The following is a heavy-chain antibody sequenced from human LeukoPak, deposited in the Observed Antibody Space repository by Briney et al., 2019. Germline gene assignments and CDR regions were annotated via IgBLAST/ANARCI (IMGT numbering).Heavy chain of an antibody. V-gene: IGHV4-4*07. D-gene: IGHD1-26*01. Sequence: SETLSLTCSVSGGSISNYYWSWIRQPAGKGLEWIGRIYASGSTNHNPSLKSRVTMSVDTSKNQFSLKLSSVTAAGTATYYCARGRPYSASYYDSDYWGQGTLVTVSS. CDR3: ARGRPYSASYYDSDY. CDR1: GGSISNYY. J-gene: IGHJ4*02. CDR2: IYASGST.